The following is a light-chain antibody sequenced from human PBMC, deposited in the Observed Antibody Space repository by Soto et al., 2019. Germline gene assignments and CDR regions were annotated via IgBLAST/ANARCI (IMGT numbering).Light chain of an antibody. Sequence: QSALTQPASVSGSPGQSSTISCTGTSSDVGSSTLVSWFQHHQGKAPKLMIYEGSKRPSGVSDRFSGSKSGNTASLTISGLQAEDEADYYCCSYAGSSTFPWVFGGGTKVTVL. CDR3: CSYAGSSTFPWV. CDR1: SSDVGSSTL. V-gene: IGLV2-23*03. J-gene: IGLJ3*02. CDR2: EGS.